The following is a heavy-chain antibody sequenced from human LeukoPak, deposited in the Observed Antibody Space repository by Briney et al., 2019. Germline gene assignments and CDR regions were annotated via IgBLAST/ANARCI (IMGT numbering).Heavy chain of an antibody. J-gene: IGHJ6*02. Sequence: GGSLRLSCAASGFTFSSYSMNWVRQAPGKGLEWVSSISSSSSYIYYADSVKGRFTISRDNAKNSLYLQMNSLRAEDTAVYYCARDWYNWNDYYYYGMDVWGQGTTVTVSS. CDR3: ARDWYNWNDYYYYGMDV. CDR1: GFTFSSYS. D-gene: IGHD1-1*01. CDR2: ISSSSSYI. V-gene: IGHV3-21*01.